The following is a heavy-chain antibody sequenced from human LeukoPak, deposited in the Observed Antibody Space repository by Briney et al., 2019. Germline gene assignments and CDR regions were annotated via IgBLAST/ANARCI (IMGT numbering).Heavy chain of an antibody. CDR3: ARGINGGGYRPNYYYNYYMDV. D-gene: IGHD5-12*01. CDR2: IYYSGST. V-gene: IGHV4-39*07. J-gene: IGHJ6*03. Sequence: VKPSETLSLTCTVSGGSISSSSYYWGWIRQPPGKGLEWIGSIYYSGSTYYNPSLKSRVTMSVDTSKNQFSLKLSSVTAADTAVYYCARGINGGGYRPNYYYNYYMDVWGKGTTVTVSS. CDR1: GGSISSSSYY.